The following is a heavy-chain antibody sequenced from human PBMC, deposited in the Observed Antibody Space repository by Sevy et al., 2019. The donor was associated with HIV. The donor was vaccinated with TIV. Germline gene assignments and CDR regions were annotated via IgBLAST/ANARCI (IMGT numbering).Heavy chain of an antibody. D-gene: IGHD3-3*01. CDR2: ISDYNGNT. Sequence: AAVKVSCKASGYTFTSYGISWVRQAPGQGLEWMGWISDYNGNTNYAQKLQGRVTMTTDTSTSTAYMELRSLRSDDTAVYYCARDRPIFGVVITPYYFDYWGQGTLVTVSS. J-gene: IGHJ4*02. CDR1: GYTFTSYG. V-gene: IGHV1-18*01. CDR3: ARDRPIFGVVITPYYFDY.